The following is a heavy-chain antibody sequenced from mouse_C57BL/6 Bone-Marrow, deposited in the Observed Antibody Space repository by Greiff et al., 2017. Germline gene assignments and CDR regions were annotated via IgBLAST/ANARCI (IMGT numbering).Heavy chain of an antibody. CDR1: GFTFTDYY. J-gene: IGHJ3*01. Sequence: EVKLMESGGGLVQPGGSLSLSCAASGFTFTDYYMSWVRQPPGKALEWLGFIRNKANGYTTEYSASVKGRFTISRDNSQSILYLQMNALRAEDSATYNCARSNYYCSSPFAYWGQGTLVTVSA. CDR2: IRNKANGYTT. V-gene: IGHV7-3*01. D-gene: IGHD1-1*01. CDR3: ARSNYYCSSPFAY.